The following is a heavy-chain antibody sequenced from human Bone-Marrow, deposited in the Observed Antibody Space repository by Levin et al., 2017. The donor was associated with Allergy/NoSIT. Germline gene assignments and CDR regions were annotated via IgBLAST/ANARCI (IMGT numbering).Heavy chain of an antibody. CDR2: TRNKANSYTT. V-gene: IGHV3-72*01. CDR3: ARGFGYGKYYYYYYGMDG. Sequence: GESLKISCAASGFTFSDHYMDWVRQAPGKGLEWVGRTRNKANSYTTEYAASVKGRFTISRDDSKNSLYLQMNSLKTEDTAVYYCARGFGYGKYYYYYYGMDGWGQGTTVTVSS. CDR1: GFTFSDHY. J-gene: IGHJ6*02. D-gene: IGHD5-18*01.